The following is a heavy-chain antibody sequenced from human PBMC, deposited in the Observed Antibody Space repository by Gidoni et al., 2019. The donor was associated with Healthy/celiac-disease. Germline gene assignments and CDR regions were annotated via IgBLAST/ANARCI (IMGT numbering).Heavy chain of an antibody. CDR3: AKAQGYSGYVRGNYYYGMDV. Sequence: EVQLVESGGGLVQPGRSLRLSCAASGFTFDDYAMHWVRQAPGKGLGWVSGISWKSGSIGYADSVKGRFTISRDNAKNSLYLQMNSLRAEDTALYYCAKAQGYSGYVRGNYYYGMDVWGQGTTVTVSS. CDR1: GFTFDDYA. J-gene: IGHJ6*02. CDR2: ISWKSGSI. D-gene: IGHD5-12*01. V-gene: IGHV3-9*01.